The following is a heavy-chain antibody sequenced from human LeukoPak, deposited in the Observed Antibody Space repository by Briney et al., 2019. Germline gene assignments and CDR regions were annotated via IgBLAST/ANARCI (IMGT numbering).Heavy chain of an antibody. Sequence: GGSLRLSCVASGFTFSTYWMTWVRQAPGKGLEWVANINQDGTEKNYVDSVKGRFTISRDNAKDSLYLQMNSLRAEDTAVYYCARNMGDYWGQGTLVTVS. D-gene: IGHD2/OR15-2a*01. CDR3: ARNMGDY. CDR1: GFTFSTYW. CDR2: INQDGTEK. J-gene: IGHJ4*02. V-gene: IGHV3-7*04.